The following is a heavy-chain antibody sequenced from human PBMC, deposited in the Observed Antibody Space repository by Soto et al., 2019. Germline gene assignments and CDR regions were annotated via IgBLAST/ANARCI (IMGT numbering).Heavy chain of an antibody. D-gene: IGHD3-16*01. Sequence: GESLKISCKGSGYSFTKYWISWVRQMPGKGLEWMGRIDPSDSYINYSPSFQGHVTISADKSINTAYLQWSSLRASDTAIYYCARHYICRGGDCYYYGMDVWGQGTTVT. J-gene: IGHJ6*02. CDR1: GYSFTKYW. CDR3: ARHYICRGGDCYYYGMDV. CDR2: IDPSDSYI. V-gene: IGHV5-10-1*01.